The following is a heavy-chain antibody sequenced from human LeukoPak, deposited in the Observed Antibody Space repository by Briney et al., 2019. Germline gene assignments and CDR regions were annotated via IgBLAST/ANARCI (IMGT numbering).Heavy chain of an antibody. CDR3: ARHNKYYDYVWGSYRHQYFDY. CDR2: IYYSGST. J-gene: IGHJ4*02. V-gene: IGHV4-39*01. Sequence: PSETLSLTCAVYGGSFSGYYWGWIRQPPGKGREWIGSIYYSGSTYYNPSLKSRVTISVDTSKNQFSLKLSSVTAADTAVYYCARHNKYYDYVWGSYRHQYFDYWGQGTLVTVSS. D-gene: IGHD3-16*02. CDR1: GGSFSGYY.